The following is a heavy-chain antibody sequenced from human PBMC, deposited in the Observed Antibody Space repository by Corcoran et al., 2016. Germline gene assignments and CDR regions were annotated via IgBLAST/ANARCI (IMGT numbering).Heavy chain of an antibody. CDR1: GYTFTSYG. V-gene: IGHV1-18*01. CDR3: ARERRPSTTVNYYYYGMDV. D-gene: IGHD4-17*01. J-gene: IGHJ6*02. CDR2: ISAYNGNT. Sequence: QVQLVQSGAEVKKPGASVKVSCKASGYTFTSYGISWVRQAPGQGLEWMGWISAYNGNTNYAQRLQGRVTMTTDPSTSTAYMGLRILRSDDTAVYYCARERRPSTTVNYYYYGMDVWGQGTKVTVSS.